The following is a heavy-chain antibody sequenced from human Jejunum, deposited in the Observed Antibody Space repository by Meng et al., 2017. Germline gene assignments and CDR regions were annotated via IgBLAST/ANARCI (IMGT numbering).Heavy chain of an antibody. Sequence: GESLKISCVLSGFPFCDHYMDWFRQAAGRGLEWVGRSRNKAKGHTTEYAASVDGRFTNSRDDSKNSLYLQMKSLKTEDTDVYHCARDRSGYAGSDYSAFDIWGQGTTVTVSS. D-gene: IGHD2-2*01. CDR3: ARDRSGYAGSDYSAFDI. J-gene: IGHJ3*02. CDR1: GFPFCDHY. CDR2: SRNKAKGHTT. V-gene: IGHV3-72*01.